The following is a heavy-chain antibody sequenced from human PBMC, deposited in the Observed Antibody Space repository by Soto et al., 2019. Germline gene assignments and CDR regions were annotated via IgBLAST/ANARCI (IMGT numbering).Heavy chain of an antibody. CDR3: ARSIAAAGPAQYYYYGMDV. CDR1: GFTVSSNY. CDR2: IYSGGST. Sequence: PGGSLRLSCAASGFTVSSNYMSWVRQAPGKGLEWVSVIYSGGSTYYADSVKGRFTISRDNSKNTLYLQMNSLRAEDTAVYYCARSIAAAGPAQYYYYGMDVWGQGTTVTVSS. D-gene: IGHD6-13*01. V-gene: IGHV3-66*01. J-gene: IGHJ6*02.